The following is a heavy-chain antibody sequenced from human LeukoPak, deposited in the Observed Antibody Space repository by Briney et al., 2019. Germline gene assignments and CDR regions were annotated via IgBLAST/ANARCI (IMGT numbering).Heavy chain of an antibody. CDR3: AKDGQDIVVVVAATSGDYFDY. V-gene: IGHV3-9*01. Sequence: GGSLRLSCAASGFTFDDYAMHWVRQAPGKGLEWVSGISWNSGSIGYADSVKGRFTISRDNSKNTLYLQMNSLRAEDTAVYYCAKDGQDIVVVVAATSGDYFDYWGQGTLVTVSS. J-gene: IGHJ4*02. D-gene: IGHD2-15*01. CDR2: ISWNSGSI. CDR1: GFTFDDYA.